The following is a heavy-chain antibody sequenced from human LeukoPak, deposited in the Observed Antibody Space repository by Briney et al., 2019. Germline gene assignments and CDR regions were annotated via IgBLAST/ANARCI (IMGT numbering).Heavy chain of an antibody. J-gene: IGHJ4*02. D-gene: IGHD6-13*01. Sequence: GGSLRLSCAASGFTFSSYAMSWVRQAPGKGLEWVLAISGSGGSTYYADSVKGRFTISRDNSKNTLYLQMNSLRAEDTAVYYCAKARYSSSWAFDYWGQGTLVTVSS. V-gene: IGHV3-23*01. CDR2: ISGSGGST. CDR1: GFTFSSYA. CDR3: AKARYSSSWAFDY.